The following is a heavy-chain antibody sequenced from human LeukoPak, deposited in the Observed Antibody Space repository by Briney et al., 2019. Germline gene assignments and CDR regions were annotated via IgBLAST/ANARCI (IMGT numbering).Heavy chain of an antibody. J-gene: IGHJ3*02. CDR3: ARDWYNNSDAFDI. D-gene: IGHD4-11*01. CDR1: GYSFSYFY. V-gene: IGHV4-59*01. Sequence: PSETLSLTCTVSGYSFSYFYWSWIRQPPGKGLEWIGYIYNSGSTNYNPSLKSRVTISLDTSKNQFSLKLSSVTAADTAVYYCARDWYNNSDAFDIWGQGTMVTVSS. CDR2: IYNSGST.